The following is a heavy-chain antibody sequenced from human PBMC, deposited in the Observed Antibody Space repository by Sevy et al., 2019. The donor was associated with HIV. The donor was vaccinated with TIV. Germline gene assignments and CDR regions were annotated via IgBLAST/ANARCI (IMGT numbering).Heavy chain of an antibody. CDR3: VKDRGSSGWYIRYYFDY. J-gene: IGHJ4*02. D-gene: IGHD6-19*01. Sequence: GGSLRLSCAASGFTFSSYAMSWVRQAPGKGLEWVSAISGSGGSTYYADSVKGRFTISRDNSKNTLYLQMNSLRAEDTAVYYCVKDRGSSGWYIRYYFDYWGQGTLVTVSS. CDR2: ISGSGGST. CDR1: GFTFSSYA. V-gene: IGHV3-23*01.